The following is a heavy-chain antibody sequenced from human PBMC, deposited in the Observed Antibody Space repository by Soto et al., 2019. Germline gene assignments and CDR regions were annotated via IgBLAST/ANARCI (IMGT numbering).Heavy chain of an antibody. CDR2: ISTYDDKT. J-gene: IGHJ5*02. V-gene: IGHV1-18*01. D-gene: IGHD2-15*01. Sequence: QVQLVQSGAEVKTPGASVKVSCRASGYSFRTHGISWVRQAPGQGLEWMGWISTYDDKTNFPQKFQGRITMTTDTSTSTAHMELRSLGSDDTAVYFCARDLGYCNSSGCFRNWFDPWGQGTLVTVSS. CDR1: GYSFRTHG. CDR3: ARDLGYCNSSGCFRNWFDP.